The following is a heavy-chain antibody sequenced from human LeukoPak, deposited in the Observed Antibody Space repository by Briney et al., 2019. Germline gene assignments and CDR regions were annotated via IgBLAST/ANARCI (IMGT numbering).Heavy chain of an antibody. D-gene: IGHD2-15*01. Sequence: GRSLRLSCAASGFTFRNYAMHWFRQAPGEGLEWVTFISYDGINKYYADSVKGRFTISRDNSKNTLYLQMNSLRAEDTAVYYCARGAQNTQSYADYFDYWGQGTLVTVSS. CDR2: ISYDGINK. V-gene: IGHV3-30-3*01. CDR1: GFTFRNYA. J-gene: IGHJ4*02. CDR3: ARGAQNTQSYADYFDY.